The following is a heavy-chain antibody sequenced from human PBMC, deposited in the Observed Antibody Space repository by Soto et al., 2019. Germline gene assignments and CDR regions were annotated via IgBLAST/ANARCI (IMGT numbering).Heavy chain of an antibody. CDR3: GRGRSGQIVVFY. CDR1: GYTFTGHY. Sequence: QVQLVQSGAEVKKPGASVKVSCTASGYTFTGHYIHWVRQAPEQGPEWMGEIGPESGATRYAQKFQGRVTMTRDTSITTVYMELKNLSPDDTAVYYCGRGRSGQIVVFYWGQGTPVTVSS. V-gene: IGHV1-2*02. CDR2: IGPESGAT. D-gene: IGHD1-26*01. J-gene: IGHJ4*02.